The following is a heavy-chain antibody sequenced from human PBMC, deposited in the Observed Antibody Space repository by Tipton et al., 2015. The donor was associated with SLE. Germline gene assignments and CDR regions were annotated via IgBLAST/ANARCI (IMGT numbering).Heavy chain of an antibody. CDR1: GGSISSYY. CDR3: AATFRAARGMDV. CDR2: IYYSGST. D-gene: IGHD6-25*01. V-gene: IGHV4-59*01. J-gene: IGHJ6*01. Sequence: TLSLTCTVSGGSISSYYWSWIRQPPGKGLEWIGYIYYSGSTNYNPSLKSRVTISVDTSKNQFSLKLSSVTAADTAVYYCAATFRAARGMDVWGRGAAVAV.